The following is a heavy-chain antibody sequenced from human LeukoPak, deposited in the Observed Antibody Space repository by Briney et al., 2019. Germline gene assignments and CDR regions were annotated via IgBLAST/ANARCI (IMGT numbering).Heavy chain of an antibody. CDR2: IKHDGSVK. J-gene: IGHJ4*02. D-gene: IGHD6-13*01. CDR1: GFTFSRYW. V-gene: IGHV3-7*05. CDR3: ARDESYSSDY. Sequence: PGGSLRLSCAVSGFTFSRYWMSWVRQAPGKGLEWVANIKHDGSVKYYVDSVKGRFTISRDNAKNSLYLRMNSLRAEDTAVYFCARDESYSSDYWGQGTLVTVSS.